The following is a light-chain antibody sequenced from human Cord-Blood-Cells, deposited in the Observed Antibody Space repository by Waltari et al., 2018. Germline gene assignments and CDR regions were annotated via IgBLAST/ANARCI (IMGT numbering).Light chain of an antibody. CDR1: QSVSSY. CDR2: DAA. Sequence: ENVLTQSPATLSLSTGERATLSCRASQSVSSYFAWYQQKPGQAPRLLIYDAANRATGIPARFSGSGSGTDFTLTISSLEPEDFAVYYCQQRSNWPLTFGGGTKVEIK. V-gene: IGKV3-11*01. J-gene: IGKJ4*01. CDR3: QQRSNWPLT.